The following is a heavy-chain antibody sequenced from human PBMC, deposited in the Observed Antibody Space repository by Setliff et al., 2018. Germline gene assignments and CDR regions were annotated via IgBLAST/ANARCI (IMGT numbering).Heavy chain of an antibody. V-gene: IGHV5-51*01. CDR3: ARQTIFGSDAFVI. Sequence: GESLKISCKGSGYSFTNYWIGWVRQMPGKGLEWMGIIYPGDSDTRYSPSFQGQVTISADKSISTAYLQWSSLKASDTAMYYCARQTIFGSDAFVIWGQGTTVTVAS. J-gene: IGHJ3*02. CDR1: GYSFTNYW. D-gene: IGHD3-3*01. CDR2: IYPGDSDT.